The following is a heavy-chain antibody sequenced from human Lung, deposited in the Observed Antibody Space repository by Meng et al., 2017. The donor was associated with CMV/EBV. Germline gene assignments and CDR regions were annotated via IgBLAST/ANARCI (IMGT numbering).Heavy chain of an antibody. J-gene: IGHJ4*02. CDR2: VKTNSEGVTT. Sequence: GESLKISCAASGFTFSDAWMSWVRQGPGKGLEWVGRVKTNSEGVTTDYAAPVKGRFTISRDDSISTLYLQMNGLKTDDTAVYYCTTDAGANSAFDHWGQDAQVXVSS. CDR1: GFTFSDAW. V-gene: IGHV3-15*01. CDR3: TTDAGANSAFDH. D-gene: IGHD1-26*01.